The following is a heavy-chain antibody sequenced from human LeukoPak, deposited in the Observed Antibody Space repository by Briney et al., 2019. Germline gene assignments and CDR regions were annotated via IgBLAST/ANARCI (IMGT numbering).Heavy chain of an antibody. CDR2: INPNSGGT. D-gene: IGHD5-24*01. CDR3: AAQRWLQSDFDY. J-gene: IGHJ4*02. Sequence: ASVKVSCKPSGYTFIDYYIHWVRQAPGQGLEWMGWINPNSGGTNYAQKFQGRVTMTRDTSISTAYMDLSRLRSDYTAVYYCAAQRWLQSDFDYWGQGTLVTVSS. CDR1: GYTFIDYY. V-gene: IGHV1-2*02.